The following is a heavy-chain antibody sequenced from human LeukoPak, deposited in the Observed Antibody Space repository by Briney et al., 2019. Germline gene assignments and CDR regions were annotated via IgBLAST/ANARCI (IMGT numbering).Heavy chain of an antibody. Sequence: SETLSLTCAVYGGSFSGYYWSWIRQPPGKGLEWIGEINHSGSTNYNPSLKSRVTISVDTSKNQFSLKLSSVTAADTAVYYCAGGSTSVDYWGQGTLVTVSS. CDR3: AGGSTSVDY. J-gene: IGHJ4*02. V-gene: IGHV4-34*01. CDR2: INHSGST. CDR1: GGSFSGYY. D-gene: IGHD2-2*01.